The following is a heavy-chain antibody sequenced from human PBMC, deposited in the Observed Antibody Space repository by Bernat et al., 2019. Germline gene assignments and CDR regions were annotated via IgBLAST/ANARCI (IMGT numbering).Heavy chain of an antibody. V-gene: IGHV1-18*01. Sequence: QVQLVQSGAEVKKPGASVKVSCKASGYTFTSYGISWVRQAPGQGLEWMGWISAYNGNTNYAQKLQGRVTMTTDTSTSTAYMELRSLRSDDTAVYYCARDYYYDSSGYSIHNYYYYGMDVWGQGTTVTVSS. CDR1: GYTFTSYG. D-gene: IGHD3-22*01. CDR2: ISAYNGNT. J-gene: IGHJ6*02. CDR3: ARDYYYDSSGYSIHNYYYYGMDV.